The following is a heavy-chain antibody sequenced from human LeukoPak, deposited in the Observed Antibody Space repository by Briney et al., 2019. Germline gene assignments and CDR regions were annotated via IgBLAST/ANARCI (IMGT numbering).Heavy chain of an antibody. CDR1: GFTFSSYA. Sequence: PGGSLRLSCAASGFTFSSYAMSWVRQAPGKGLEWVSAISGSGGSTYYADSVKGRFTISRDNSKNTLYLQMNSLRAEDTAVYYCAKDHPGDYYDILTGYYTARVGFDYWGQGTLVTVSS. D-gene: IGHD3-9*01. V-gene: IGHV3-23*01. J-gene: IGHJ4*02. CDR2: ISGSGGST. CDR3: AKDHPGDYYDILTGYYTARVGFDY.